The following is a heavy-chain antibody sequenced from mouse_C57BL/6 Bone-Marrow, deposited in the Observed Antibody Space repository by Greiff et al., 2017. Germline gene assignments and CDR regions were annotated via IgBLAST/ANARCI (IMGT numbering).Heavy chain of an antibody. CDR3: ARGDYDGFRWFAY. J-gene: IGHJ3*01. CDR1: GYTFTSYW. V-gene: IGHV1-50*01. D-gene: IGHD2-3*01. CDR2: IDPSDSYT. Sequence: QVQLQQSGAELVKPGASVKLSCKASGYTFTSYWMQWVKQRPGQGLEWIGEIDPSDSYTNYNQKFKGKATLTVDTSSSTAYMQLSSLTSEDSAVYYCARGDYDGFRWFAYWGQGTLVTVSA.